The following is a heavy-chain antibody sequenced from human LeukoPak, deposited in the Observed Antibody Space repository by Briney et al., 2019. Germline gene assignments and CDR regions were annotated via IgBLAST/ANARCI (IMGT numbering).Heavy chain of an antibody. CDR2: IYAPGDT. CDR3: ASGEQHLILVY. CDR1: GYIVSSNH. V-gene: IGHV3-66*01. D-gene: IGHD2-21*01. J-gene: IGHJ4*02. Sequence: GRSLRLSCAASGYIVSSNHMNWVSQAPGKGLEWVSSIYAPGDTHYADSVKGRFTISRDHSKNTLYLQMNDLRVEETAVYYCASGEQHLILVYWGQGTLVTVSS.